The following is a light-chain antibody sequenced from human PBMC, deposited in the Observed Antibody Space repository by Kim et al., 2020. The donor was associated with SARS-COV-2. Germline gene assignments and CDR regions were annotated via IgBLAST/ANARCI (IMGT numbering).Light chain of an antibody. CDR2: LGS. CDR1: QSLLHSNGYNF. CDR3: MQPLQSVT. Sequence: GEPASISCRSSQSLLHSNGYNFLDWYLQKPGQSPQLLIYLGSNRASGVPDRFSGSGSGTDFTLKISRVETEDVGIYYCMQPLQSVTFGGGTKLEI. J-gene: IGKJ4*01. V-gene: IGKV2-28*01.